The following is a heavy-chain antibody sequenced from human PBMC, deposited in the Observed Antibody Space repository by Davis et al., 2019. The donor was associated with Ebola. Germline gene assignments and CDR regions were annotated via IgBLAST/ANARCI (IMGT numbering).Heavy chain of an antibody. V-gene: IGHV1-8*01. CDR3: ARAYGAVYYYGMDV. Sequence: ALVKVSCKASGYTFTSYDINWVRHAPGQGLEWMGWMNPNSGTTGYAQKFQGRVTMTRNTSISPAYMELRSLRSEDTAVYYCARAYGAVYYYGMDVWGQGTTVTVSS. D-gene: IGHD3-10*01. CDR2: MNPNSGTT. J-gene: IGHJ6*02. CDR1: GYTFTSYD.